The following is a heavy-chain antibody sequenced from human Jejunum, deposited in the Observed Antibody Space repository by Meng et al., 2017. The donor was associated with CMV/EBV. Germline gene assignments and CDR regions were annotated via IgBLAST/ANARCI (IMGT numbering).Heavy chain of an antibody. CDR3: ARHMGTDGNDYFDY. V-gene: IGHV7-4-1*02. CDR2: INTYTGKP. D-gene: IGHD2-8*01. Sequence: SGYSFTTYAINWGRQARGQGLEWMGWINTYTGKPTYAQGFTGRFVFSLDTSVSTAYLQINSLKGEDTAVYYCARHMGTDGNDYFDYWGRGNMVTVSS. CDR1: GYSFTTYA. J-gene: IGHJ4*02.